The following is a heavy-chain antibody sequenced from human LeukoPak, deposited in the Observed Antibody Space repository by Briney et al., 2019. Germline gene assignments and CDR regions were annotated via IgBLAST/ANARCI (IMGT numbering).Heavy chain of an antibody. V-gene: IGHV4-59*12. CDR2: IYYSGSI. CDR1: GGSISTYY. D-gene: IGHD2-2*01. CDR3: AMLRLVPADCSSTSCPGYYFDY. Sequence: SETLSLTCTVSGGSISTYYWSWIRQPPGKGLEWIGYIYYSGSINYNPSLKSRVTISVDTSKNQFSLKLSSVTAADTAVYYCAMLRLVPADCSSTSCPGYYFDYWGQGTLVTVSS. J-gene: IGHJ4*02.